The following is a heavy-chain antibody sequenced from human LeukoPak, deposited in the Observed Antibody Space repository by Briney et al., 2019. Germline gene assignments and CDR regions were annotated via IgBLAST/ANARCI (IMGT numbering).Heavy chain of an antibody. CDR2: IDEGGKTI. CDR1: GFTFNSYW. V-gene: IGHV3-74*01. D-gene: IGHD3-3*01. J-gene: IGHJ5*02. Sequence: GESLRLSCAASGFTFNSYWMHWVRQAPGKGLVWVSRIDEGGKTIDYADSVKGRFTISRDNAKDTLYLQMSSLRDEDTAVYYCVSDLCGGDDQWGRGTLVTVSS. CDR3: VSDLCGGDDQ.